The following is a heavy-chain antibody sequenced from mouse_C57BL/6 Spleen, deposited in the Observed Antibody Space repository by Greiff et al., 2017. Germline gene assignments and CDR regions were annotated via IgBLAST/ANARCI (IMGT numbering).Heavy chain of an antibody. CDR1: GYSITSGYY. D-gene: IGHD1-1*01. CDR2: ISYDGSN. V-gene: IGHV3-6*01. Sequence: ESGPGLVKPSQSLSLTCSVTGYSITSGYYWNWIRQFPGNKLEWMGYISYDGSNNYNPSLKNRISITRDTSKNQFFLKLNSVTTEDTATYYCARDYYGSSYRYYYAMDYWGQGTSVTVSS. J-gene: IGHJ4*01. CDR3: ARDYYGSSYRYYYAMDY.